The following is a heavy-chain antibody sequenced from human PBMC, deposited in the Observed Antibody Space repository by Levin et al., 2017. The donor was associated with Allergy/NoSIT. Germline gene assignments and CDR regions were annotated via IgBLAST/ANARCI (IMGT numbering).Heavy chain of an antibody. D-gene: IGHD5-18*01. CDR3: ARVAGYSYGYYFDY. Sequence: SETLSLTCAVSGGSISSGGYSWSWIRQPPGKGLEWIGNIYLSGSTNDNPSLKSQVTMSVDRSKNQFSLKLSYVTAADTAVYYCARVAGYSYGYYFDYWGPGTLVTVSS. CDR1: GGSISSGGYS. CDR2: IYLSGST. V-gene: IGHV4-30-2*01. J-gene: IGHJ4*02.